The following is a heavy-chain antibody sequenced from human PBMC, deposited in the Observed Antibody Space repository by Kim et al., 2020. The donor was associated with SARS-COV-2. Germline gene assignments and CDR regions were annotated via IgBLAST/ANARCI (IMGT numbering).Heavy chain of an antibody. V-gene: IGHV7-4-1*02. J-gene: IGHJ4*02. Sequence: ASVKVSCKASGYTFTNYAISWVRQAPGQGLEWMGWINTDTGNPTYAQAFTGRFVFSVDTSVSTTYLQISSLKAEDTDLYYCARVICGSYGFTYSWGQGTL. D-gene: IGHD3-16*02. CDR1: GYTFTNYA. CDR2: INTDTGNP. CDR3: ARVICGSYGFTYS.